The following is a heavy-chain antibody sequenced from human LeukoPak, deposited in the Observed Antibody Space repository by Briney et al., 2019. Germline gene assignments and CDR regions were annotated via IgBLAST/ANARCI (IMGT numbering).Heavy chain of an antibody. CDR3: ARGAVRGVSWFDP. CDR2: IYYSGST. Sequence: SETLSLTCTVSGGSISSYYWSWLRQPPGKGLEWIGCIYYSGSTNYNPSLKSRVSISVDTSKNQFSLKLSSVTAADTAVYYCARGAVRGVSWFDPWGQGTLVTVSS. D-gene: IGHD3-10*01. V-gene: IGHV4-59*01. J-gene: IGHJ5*02. CDR1: GGSISSYY.